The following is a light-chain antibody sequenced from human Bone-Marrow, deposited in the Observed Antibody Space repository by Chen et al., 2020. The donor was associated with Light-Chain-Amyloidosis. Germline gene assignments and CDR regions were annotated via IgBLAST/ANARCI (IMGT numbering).Light chain of an antibody. CDR1: NIGSTS. V-gene: IGLV3-21*02. CDR2: DDS. CDR3: QVWDRSSDRPV. Sequence: SHVLTQSSSVSVAPGQTATIACGGNNIGSTSVHWYQQTPGQAPLLVVYDDSDRPSGIPERLSGSNSGNTATLTISRVEAGDEADYYCQVWDRSSDRPVFGGGTKLTVL. J-gene: IGLJ3*02.